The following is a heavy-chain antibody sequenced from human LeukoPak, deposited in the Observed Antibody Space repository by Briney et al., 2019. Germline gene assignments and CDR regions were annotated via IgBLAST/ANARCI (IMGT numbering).Heavy chain of an antibody. J-gene: IGHJ4*02. Sequence: ASXXXXXXASXXTFTGYYMHXVRQAPGQGLEWXGRINPNSGGTNYAQKFQGSVTMTRDTSISTAYMELSRLRSDDTAVYYCARDSEDIVVVVAAMWGQGTLVTVSS. CDR1: XXTFTGYY. CDR2: INPNSGGT. V-gene: IGHV1-2*06. CDR3: ARDSEDIVVVVAAM. D-gene: IGHD2-15*01.